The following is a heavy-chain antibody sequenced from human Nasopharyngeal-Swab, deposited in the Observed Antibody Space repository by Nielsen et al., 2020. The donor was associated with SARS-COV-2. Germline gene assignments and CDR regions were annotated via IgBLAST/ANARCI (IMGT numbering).Heavy chain of an antibody. CDR2: INHSGST. D-gene: IGHD2-2*01. Sequence: WIRQPPGKGLDWIGEINHSGSTKYKPSLKSRVNISVDTSKNQFSLKVSSVTAADTAVYYCARGGYYCSSTSCYYYSGYYYGMDVWGQGTTVTVSS. V-gene: IGHV4-34*01. J-gene: IGHJ6*02. CDR3: ARGGYYCSSTSCYYYSGYYYGMDV.